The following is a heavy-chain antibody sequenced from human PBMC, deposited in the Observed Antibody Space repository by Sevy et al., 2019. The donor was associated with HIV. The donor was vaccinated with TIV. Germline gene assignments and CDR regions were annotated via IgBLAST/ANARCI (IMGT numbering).Heavy chain of an antibody. Sequence: ETLSLTCAVYGGSFSGYYWSWIRQPPGKGLEWIGEINHSGSTNYNPSLKSRVTISVDTSKNQFSLKLSSVTAADTAVYYCARSRRMFHYFDYWGQGTLVTVSS. CDR1: GGSFSGYY. D-gene: IGHD3-10*02. V-gene: IGHV4-34*01. CDR2: INHSGST. CDR3: ARSRRMFHYFDY. J-gene: IGHJ4*02.